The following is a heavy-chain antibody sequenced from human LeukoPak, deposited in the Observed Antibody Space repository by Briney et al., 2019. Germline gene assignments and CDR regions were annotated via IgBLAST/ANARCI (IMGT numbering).Heavy chain of an antibody. V-gene: IGHV2-5*02. Sequence: ESGPTLVKPTQTLTLTCTFSGFSLSTSGVGVGWIRQPPGKALEWLALIYWDDDKRYSPSLKSRLTITKDTSKNQVVLTMTNMDPVDTATYYCAHSRPQGDSDFLLFDYWGQGTLVTVSS. CDR2: IYWDDDK. CDR1: GFSLSTSGVG. CDR3: AHSRPQGDSDFLLFDY. J-gene: IGHJ4*02. D-gene: IGHD4-11*01.